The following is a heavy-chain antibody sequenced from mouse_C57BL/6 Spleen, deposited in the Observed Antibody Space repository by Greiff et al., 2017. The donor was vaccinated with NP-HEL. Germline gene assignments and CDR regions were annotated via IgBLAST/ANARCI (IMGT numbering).Heavy chain of an antibody. CDR1: GFTFSDYG. CDR3: ARGNGDYDGGDYAMDY. Sequence: EVKLVESGGGLVKPGGSLKLSCAASGFTFSDYGMHWVRQAPEKGLEWVGYISSGSSTIYYADTVKGRFTISRDNAKNTLFLQMTSLRSEDTAMYYCARGNGDYDGGDYAMDYWGQGTSVTVSS. CDR2: ISSGSSTI. V-gene: IGHV5-17*01. D-gene: IGHD2-4*01. J-gene: IGHJ4*01.